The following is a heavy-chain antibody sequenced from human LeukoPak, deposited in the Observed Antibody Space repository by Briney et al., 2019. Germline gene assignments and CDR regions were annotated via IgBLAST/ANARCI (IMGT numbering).Heavy chain of an antibody. Sequence: SLRLSCAASGFTFDDYAMHWVRQAPGKGLEWVSGISWNSGSIGYADSMKGRFTISRDNAKNSLYLQMNSLRAEDTALYFCAKDIYSSSWYYFDYWGQGTLVTVSS. CDR1: GFTFDDYA. CDR3: AKDIYSSSWYYFDY. J-gene: IGHJ4*02. V-gene: IGHV3-9*01. D-gene: IGHD6-13*01. CDR2: ISWNSGSI.